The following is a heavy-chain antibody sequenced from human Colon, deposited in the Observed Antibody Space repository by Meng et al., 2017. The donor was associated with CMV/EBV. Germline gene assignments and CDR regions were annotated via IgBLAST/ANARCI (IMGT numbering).Heavy chain of an antibody. V-gene: IGHV3-21*01. D-gene: IGHD6-13*01. CDR1: GFAFNSYS. Sequence: GGSLRLSCAASGFAFNSYSMNWVRQAPGKGLEWVASITYGSTYIHYADSVKGRFTISRDNAQSSLSLHMNSLRAEDTARYYCARGVAAAGQSDYWGQGTLVTVSS. J-gene: IGHJ4*02. CDR2: ITYGSTYI. CDR3: ARGVAAAGQSDY.